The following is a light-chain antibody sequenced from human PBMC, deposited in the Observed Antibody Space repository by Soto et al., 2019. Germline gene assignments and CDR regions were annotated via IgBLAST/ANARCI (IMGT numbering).Light chain of an antibody. J-gene: IGKJ2*01. CDR3: RQYGSSPLYT. CDR2: GAS. V-gene: IGKV3-20*01. CDR1: QSVSRSRD. Sequence: EIVLTQSPGTLSLSPGERATLSFRSSQSVSRSRDLAWYKQKSGQAPRLLIYGASSRATVIPDRFSGSVSATYFNLYISRLDPEDFSVYYLRQYGSSPLYTFGQGPKLEIK.